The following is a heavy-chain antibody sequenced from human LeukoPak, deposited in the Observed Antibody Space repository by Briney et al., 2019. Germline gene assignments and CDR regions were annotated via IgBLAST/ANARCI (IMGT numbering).Heavy chain of an antibody. J-gene: IGHJ4*02. Sequence: WMGWINTNTGNPTYAQGFTGRFVFSLDTSVSTAYLQISSLKAEDTAVYYCARGGPYGDLDYWGQGTLVTVSS. CDR2: INTNTGNP. CDR3: ARGGPYGDLDY. D-gene: IGHD4-17*01. V-gene: IGHV7-4-1*02.